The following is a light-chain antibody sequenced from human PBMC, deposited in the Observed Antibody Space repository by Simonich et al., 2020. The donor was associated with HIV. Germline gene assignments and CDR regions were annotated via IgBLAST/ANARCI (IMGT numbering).Light chain of an antibody. CDR1: QSVLYSSNNKNY. CDR2: WAS. Sequence: DIVMTQSPDSLAVSLGERATINCKSSQSVLYSSNNKNYLAWYQQKPGQHPKLLIYWASTRESGVPDRFSGSESGTDFTLTISSLQAEDVAVDYCQQYYDTPYTFGQGTKLEIK. CDR3: QQYYDTPYT. V-gene: IGKV4-1*01. J-gene: IGKJ2*01.